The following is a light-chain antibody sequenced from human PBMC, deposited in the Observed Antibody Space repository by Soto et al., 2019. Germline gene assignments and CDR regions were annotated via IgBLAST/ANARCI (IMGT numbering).Light chain of an antibody. CDR1: SNDVGAYNY. V-gene: IGLV2-14*01. J-gene: IGLJ3*02. CDR2: DVT. CDR3: SSYTSSNTLVL. Sequence: QSALTQPASVSGSPGQSITISCTGTSNDVGAYNYVSWYQQYPGKAPKLMIYDVTYRPSGVSNRFSGSKSGSTASLTISGLQAEDEADYYCSSYTSSNTLVLFGGGTQLTVL.